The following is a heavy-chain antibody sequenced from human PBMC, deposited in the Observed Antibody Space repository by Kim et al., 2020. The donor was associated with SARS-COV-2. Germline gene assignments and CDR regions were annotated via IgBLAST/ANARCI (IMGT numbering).Heavy chain of an antibody. D-gene: IGHD3-10*01. CDR3: ARGGWFGELLPFDY. Sequence: SETLSLTCTVSGGSISSGGYYWSWIRQHPGKGLEWIGYIYYSGSTYYNPSLKSRVTISVDTSKNQFSLKLSSVTAADTAVYYCARGGWFGELLPFDYWGQGTLVTFSS. CDR1: GGSISSGGYY. CDR2: IYYSGST. V-gene: IGHV4-31*03. J-gene: IGHJ4*02.